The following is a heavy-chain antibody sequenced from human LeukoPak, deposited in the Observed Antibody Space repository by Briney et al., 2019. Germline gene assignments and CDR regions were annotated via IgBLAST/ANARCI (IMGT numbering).Heavy chain of an antibody. CDR2: IIPIFGTA. J-gene: IGHJ4*02. Sequence: SVKVSCKASGGTFSSYAISWVRQAPGQGLEWMGGIIPIFGTANYAQKFQDRVTITAVESMSTVYMELSSLRSEDTAVYYCARGWLAETTVVTPYNYWGQGSLVTVSS. CDR1: GGTFSSYA. V-gene: IGHV1-69*13. D-gene: IGHD4-23*01. CDR3: ARGWLAETTVVTPYNY.